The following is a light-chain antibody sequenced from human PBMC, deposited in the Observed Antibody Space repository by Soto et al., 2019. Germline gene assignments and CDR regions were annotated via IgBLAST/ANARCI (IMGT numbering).Light chain of an antibody. CDR1: QSISNW. CDR3: QQYNSYSPA. V-gene: IGKV1-5*01. Sequence: DIQMPQSPSTLSASVGDRVTITCRAIQSISNWLAWYQQNPGKAPKLLIYDASSLESGVPSRFSGSGSGSEFALTIGGLQPDDFASYYCQQYNSYSPACGQGTKVEIK. CDR2: DAS. J-gene: IGKJ1*01.